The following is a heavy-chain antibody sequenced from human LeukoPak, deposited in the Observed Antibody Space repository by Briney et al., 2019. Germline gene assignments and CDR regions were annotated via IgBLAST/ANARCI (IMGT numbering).Heavy chain of an antibody. CDR3: ARGASAAV. CDR1: GFTFSSYS. CDR2: IKHDEIEK. D-gene: IGHD6-25*01. J-gene: IGHJ4*02. Sequence: GGSLRLSCAASGFTFSSYSMSWVRQAPGKGLEWVANIKHDEIEKYYADSVKGRFTISRDNAKNSLHLQMNSLRAEDTAVYYCARGASAAVWGQGTLVTVSS. V-gene: IGHV3-7*05.